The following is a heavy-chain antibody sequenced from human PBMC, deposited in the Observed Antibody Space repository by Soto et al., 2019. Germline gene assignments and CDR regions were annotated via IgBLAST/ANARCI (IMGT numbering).Heavy chain of an antibody. V-gene: IGHV4-31*03. CDR1: GGSISTGGYY. CDR3: ARVLSVALFDN. Sequence: QVQLQESGPGLVKASQTLSLTCTVSGGSISTGGYYWTWIRQHPGKGLEWIGYIYYSGSTYYSPSLKSRVTIAVATSKNQSSLKLSYVTAAETFVYYGARVLSVALFDNWGPGTLVTVSS. J-gene: IGHJ4*02. CDR2: IYYSGST. D-gene: IGHD2-15*01.